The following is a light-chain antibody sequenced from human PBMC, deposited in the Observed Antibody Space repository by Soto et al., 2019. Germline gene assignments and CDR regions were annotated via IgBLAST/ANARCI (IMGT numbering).Light chain of an antibody. V-gene: IGKV1-5*01. CDR3: QQYNSYSPWT. Sequence: DIQMTQYPSTLSASVGDRVTISCRASQSISSWLAWYQQKPGKAPKLLIYDASSLESGVPSRFSGSGFGTEFTLTISSLQPDDFATYYCQQYNSYSPWTFGQGTKVDIK. CDR1: QSISSW. J-gene: IGKJ1*01. CDR2: DAS.